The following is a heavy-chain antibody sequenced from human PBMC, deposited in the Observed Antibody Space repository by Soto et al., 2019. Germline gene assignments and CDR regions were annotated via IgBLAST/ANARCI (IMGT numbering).Heavy chain of an antibody. CDR1: GFTVSRNY. D-gene: IGHD2-2*01. CDR3: ARGLHSESMYLSLAAY. V-gene: IGHV3-66*01. J-gene: IGHJ4*02. CDR2: IYAGGTT. Sequence: EVQLVESGGGLVQPGGSLRLSCAGSGFTVSRNYMTWLRQTPGKGLEWVSVIYAGGTTYYADSVKGRFMISRDISSNTLSLQMDNLRVEATAVYYYARGLHSESMYLSLAAYWGQGMVVAVSS.